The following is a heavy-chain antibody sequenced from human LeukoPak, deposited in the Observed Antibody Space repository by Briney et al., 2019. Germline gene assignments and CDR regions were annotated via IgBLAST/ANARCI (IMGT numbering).Heavy chain of an antibody. CDR2: IYTRGST. Sequence: KPSETLSLTCTVSGGSISSYYWSWIRQPAGRGLEWIERIYTRGSTNYNASLKSRVTMSVDTSKNQFSLKLSSVTAADTAVYYCARDPSSGWHGDAFDIWGQGTMVTVSS. CDR1: GGSISSYY. V-gene: IGHV4-4*07. D-gene: IGHD6-19*01. J-gene: IGHJ3*02. CDR3: ARDPSSGWHGDAFDI.